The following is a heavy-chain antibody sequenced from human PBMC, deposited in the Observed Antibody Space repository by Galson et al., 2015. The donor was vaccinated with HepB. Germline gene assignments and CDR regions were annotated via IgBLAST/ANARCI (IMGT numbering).Heavy chain of an antibody. CDR2: ICSYSSNT. J-gene: IGHJ1*01. CDR3: ARARCESYDFQL. Sequence: SLKLSCAASGFSFTNYSISWVRQAPGKGLEWVRCICSYSSNTNYAHTVKGRVTITRDTATNTVYLEMRSLRAEDTAVYYCARARCESYDFQLWGQGSLVIVSS. CDR1: GFSFTNYS. D-gene: IGHD3-10*01. V-gene: IGHV1-18*01.